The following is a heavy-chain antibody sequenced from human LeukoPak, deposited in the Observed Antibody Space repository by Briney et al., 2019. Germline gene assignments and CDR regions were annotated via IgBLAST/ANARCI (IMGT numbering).Heavy chain of an antibody. J-gene: IGHJ4*02. CDR2: IYENGGTT. D-gene: IGHD2-21*01. CDR1: GFTFRSHA. Sequence: GGSLRLSCVGSGFTFRSHAMSWVRQAPEKGQEFVSGIYENGGTTYYADSVKGRFSISRDNSKNTLYLQMDSLRGEDTAVYYCAKDFRIGYSAHFDYWGQGALVTVSS. V-gene: IGHV3-23*01. CDR3: AKDFRIGYSAHFDY.